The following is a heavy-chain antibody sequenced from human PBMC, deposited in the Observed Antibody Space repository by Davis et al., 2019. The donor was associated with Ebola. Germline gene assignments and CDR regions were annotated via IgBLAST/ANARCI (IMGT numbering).Heavy chain of an antibody. Sequence: GESLKISCAASGFTVSGNYMSWVRQAPGKGLEWVSAIYSGGSTNYAASVKGRFTISRDNSKNTLYLQMNSLRAEDTAVYYCARDVAWGSSQGGFYYYGMDVWGQGTTVTVSS. D-gene: IGHD6-6*01. J-gene: IGHJ6*02. V-gene: IGHV3-53*01. CDR1: GFTVSGNY. CDR3: ARDVAWGSSQGGFYYYGMDV. CDR2: IYSGGST.